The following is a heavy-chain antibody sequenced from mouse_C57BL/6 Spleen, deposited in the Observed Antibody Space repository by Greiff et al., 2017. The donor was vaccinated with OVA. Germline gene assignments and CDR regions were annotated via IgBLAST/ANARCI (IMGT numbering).Heavy chain of an antibody. CDR3: ATMITTFYYYAMDC. J-gene: IGHJ4*01. Sequence: VQLQQPGAELVKPGASVKVSCKASGYTFTSYWMHWVKQRPGQGLEWIGRIHPSDSDTNYNQKFKGKATLTVDKSSSTAYMQLSSLTSEDSAVYYCATMITTFYYYAMDCWGQGTSVTVSS. CDR1: GYTFTSYW. V-gene: IGHV1-74*01. D-gene: IGHD2-4*01. CDR2: IHPSDSDT.